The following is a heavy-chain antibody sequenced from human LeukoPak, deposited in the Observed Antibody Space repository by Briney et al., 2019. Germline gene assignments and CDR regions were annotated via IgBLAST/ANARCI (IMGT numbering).Heavy chain of an antibody. CDR2: ISSSGSTI. Sequence: PGGSLRLSCAASGFTFSSYEMNWVRQAPGKGLEWVSYISSSGSTIYYADSVKGRFTISRDNAKNSLYLQMNSLRAEDTAVYYCARALFLHWGLFDEGGYWGQGTLVTVSS. CDR1: GFTFSSYE. CDR3: ARALFLHWGLFDEGGY. J-gene: IGHJ4*02. D-gene: IGHD7-27*01. V-gene: IGHV3-48*03.